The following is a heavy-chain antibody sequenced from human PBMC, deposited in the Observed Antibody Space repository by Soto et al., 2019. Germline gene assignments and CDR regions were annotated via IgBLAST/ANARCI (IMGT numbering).Heavy chain of an antibody. D-gene: IGHD3-3*01. CDR1: GGSISSYY. Sequence: QVQLQESGPGLVKPSETLSLTCTVSGGSISSYYWSWIRQPPGKGLEWIGYIYYSGSTNYNPSLKSRVTISVDTSKNQFSLKLSSVTAADTAVYYCARDGSDYDFWSGYYTPGYYYYYMDVWGKGTTVTVSS. CDR2: IYYSGST. J-gene: IGHJ6*03. V-gene: IGHV4-59*01. CDR3: ARDGSDYDFWSGYYTPGYYYYYMDV.